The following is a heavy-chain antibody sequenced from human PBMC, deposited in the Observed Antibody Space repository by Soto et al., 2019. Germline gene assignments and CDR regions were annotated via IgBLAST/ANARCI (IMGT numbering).Heavy chain of an antibody. Sequence: EVQLLESGGGLVQPGGSLRLSCAASGFTFSSYAMSWVRQSPGKGLEWVSAISGSGGSTYYADSVKGRFTISRDNSKNTLYLQMNSLRAEDTAVYYCAKREAGYYYYGMDVWGQGTTVTVSS. J-gene: IGHJ6*02. CDR3: AKREAGYYYYGMDV. CDR2: ISGSGGST. CDR1: GFTFSSYA. D-gene: IGHD1-26*01. V-gene: IGHV3-23*01.